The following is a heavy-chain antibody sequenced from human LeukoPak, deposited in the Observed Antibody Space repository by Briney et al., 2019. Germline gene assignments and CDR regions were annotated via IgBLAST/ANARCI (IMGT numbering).Heavy chain of an antibody. CDR2: ISSSSSYI. CDR1: GFTFSSYS. CDR3: ARDLRVVSSGWYYY. Sequence: GGSLRLSCAASGFTFSSYSMNWVRQAPGKGLEWVSSISSSSSYIYSADSVKGRFTISRGNAKNSLYLQMNSLRAEDTAVYYCARDLRVVSSGWYYYWGQGTLVTVSS. J-gene: IGHJ4*02. V-gene: IGHV3-21*01. D-gene: IGHD6-19*01.